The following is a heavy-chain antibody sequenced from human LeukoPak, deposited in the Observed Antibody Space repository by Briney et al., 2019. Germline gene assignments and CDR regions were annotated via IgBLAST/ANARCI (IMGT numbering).Heavy chain of an antibody. D-gene: IGHD2-8*02. V-gene: IGHV3-30-3*01. J-gene: IGHJ4*02. CDR1: GFTFSSIA. CDR3: ARVASGGYFDY. CDR2: ISYDGSNK. Sequence: GGSLRLSCAASGFTFSSIAMTWVRQAPGKGLEWVAVISYDGSNKYYADSVKGRFTISRDNSKNTLYLQMNSLRAEDTAVFYCARVASGGYFDYWGQGTLVTVSS.